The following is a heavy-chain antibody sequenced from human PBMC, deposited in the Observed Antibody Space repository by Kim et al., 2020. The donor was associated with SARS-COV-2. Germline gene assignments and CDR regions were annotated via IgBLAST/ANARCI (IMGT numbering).Heavy chain of an antibody. V-gene: IGHV3-33*05. CDR1: GFTFSSYG. CDR2: ISYDGSNK. D-gene: IGHD6-13*01. J-gene: IGHJ4*02. CDR3: ARAGYSSSGIDY. Sequence: GGSLRLSCAASGFTFSSYGMHWVRQAPGKGLEWVAVISYDGSNKYYADSVKGRFTISRDNSKNTLYLQMNSLRAEDTAVYYCARAGYSSSGIDYWGQGTLVTVSS.